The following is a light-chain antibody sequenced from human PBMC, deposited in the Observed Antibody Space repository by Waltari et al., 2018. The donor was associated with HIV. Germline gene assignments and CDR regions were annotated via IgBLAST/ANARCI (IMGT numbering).Light chain of an antibody. Sequence: EIVLTQSPGTLSLSPGERATLSCRASQSVSSSYSAWYQQEPGQAPRIPIYAAPRRATGIPDRFSGSGSGTDFTLTISGLEPEDFAVYYCQQYGSSPYTFGQGTNLEIK. V-gene: IGKV3-20*01. CDR1: QSVSSSY. CDR2: AAP. CDR3: QQYGSSPYT. J-gene: IGKJ2*01.